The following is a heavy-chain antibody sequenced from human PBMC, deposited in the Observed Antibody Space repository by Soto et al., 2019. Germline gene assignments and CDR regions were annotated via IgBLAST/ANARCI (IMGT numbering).Heavy chain of an antibody. CDR2: INPNSGGT. D-gene: IGHD3-22*01. CDR3: ARALSDYGPGDYYDSSGYYFDY. CDR1: GYTFTGYY. J-gene: IGHJ4*02. Sequence: QVQLVQSGAEVKKPGASVKVSCKASGYTFTGYYMHWVRQAPGQGLEWMGWINPNSGGTNYAQKFQGWVTMTRDTSISTAYMELSRLRSDDTAVYYCARALSDYGPGDYYDSSGYYFDYWGQGTLVTVSS. V-gene: IGHV1-2*04.